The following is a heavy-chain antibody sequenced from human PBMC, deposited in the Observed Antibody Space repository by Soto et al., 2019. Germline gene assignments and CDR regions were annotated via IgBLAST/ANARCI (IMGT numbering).Heavy chain of an antibody. J-gene: IGHJ5*02. D-gene: IGHD2-2*01. CDR1: GFTFSSYA. CDR2: ISGRGGST. CDR3: AKSWKYQLLYNWFYP. Sequence: EVQLLESGGGLVQPGGSLRLSCAASGFTFSSYAMSWVRQAPGKGLEWVSAISGRGGSTYYADSVKGRFTISRDNSKNTLYLQMNSLRAEDTAVYYCAKSWKYQLLYNWFYPWGQGTLVTVSS. V-gene: IGHV3-23*01.